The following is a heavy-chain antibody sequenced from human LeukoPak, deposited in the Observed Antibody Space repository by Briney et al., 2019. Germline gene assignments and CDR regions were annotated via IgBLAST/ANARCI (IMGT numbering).Heavy chain of an antibody. D-gene: IGHD3-22*01. Sequence: SVKVSCKASGGTFSSYAISWVRQAPGQGLEWMGGIIPIFGTANYAQKFQGRVTITADESTSTAYMELSSLRSEDTAVYYCARENLYDTTRAYDYWGQGTLVTVSS. J-gene: IGHJ4*02. CDR1: GGTFSSYA. CDR3: ARENLYDTTRAYDY. V-gene: IGHV1-69*01. CDR2: IIPIFGTA.